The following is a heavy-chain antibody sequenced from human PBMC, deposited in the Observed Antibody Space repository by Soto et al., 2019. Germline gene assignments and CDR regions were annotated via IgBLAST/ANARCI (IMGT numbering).Heavy chain of an antibody. J-gene: IGHJ3*02. V-gene: IGHV4-30-2*01. CDR3: ARVLGNNAFDI. CDR2: IYHSGST. CDR1: GGSISSGGYS. Sequence: SETLSLTCAVSGGSISSGGYSWSWIRQPPGKGLEWIGYIYHSGSTYYNPSLKSRVTISVDRSKNQFSLKLSSVTAADTAVYYCARVLGNNAFDIWGQGTMVTVSS. D-gene: IGHD3-3*02.